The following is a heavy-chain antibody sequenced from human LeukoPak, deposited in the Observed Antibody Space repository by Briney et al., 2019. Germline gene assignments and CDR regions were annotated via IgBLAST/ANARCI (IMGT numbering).Heavy chain of an antibody. J-gene: IGHJ3*02. CDR2: ISGSTITI. Sequence: GGSLRLSCAASGFTFSSYTMNWVRQAPGKGLEWLSYISGSTITIYYADSVRGRFTISRDNAKNSLYLQMNSLRAEDTAVYYCARGSIAAVPNAFDIWGQGTMVTVSS. CDR1: GFTFSSYT. D-gene: IGHD6-13*01. CDR3: ARGSIAAVPNAFDI. V-gene: IGHV3-48*04.